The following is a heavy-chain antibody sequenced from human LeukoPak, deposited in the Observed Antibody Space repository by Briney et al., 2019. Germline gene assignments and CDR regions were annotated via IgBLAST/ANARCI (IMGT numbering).Heavy chain of an antibody. CDR1: GFTFSSYW. D-gene: IGHD2-15*01. V-gene: IGHV3-7*03. CDR2: IKQDGSEK. Sequence: GGSLRLSCAASGFTFSSYWMSWVRQAPGKGLEWVANIKQDGSEKYYVDSVKGRFTISRDNAKNTLFLQMNSLRAEDTAVYYCAKGRKDCSGGSCYLFDYWGQGTLVTVSS. J-gene: IGHJ4*02. CDR3: AKGRKDCSGGSCYLFDY.